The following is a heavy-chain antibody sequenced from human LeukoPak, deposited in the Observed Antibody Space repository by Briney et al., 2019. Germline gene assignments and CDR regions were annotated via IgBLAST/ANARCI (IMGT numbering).Heavy chain of an antibody. CDR1: GGSISSSSYY. J-gene: IGHJ6*03. CDR2: IYYSGST. D-gene: IGHD6-19*01. CDR3: ARRRGIAVAGTMGNYYYYMDV. Sequence: PSETLSLTCTVSGGSISSSSYYWGWIRQPPGKGLEWIGSIYYSGSTYYNPSLKSRVTISVDTSKNQFSLKLSSVTAADTAVYYCARRRGIAVAGTMGNYYYYMDVWGKGTTVTVSS. V-gene: IGHV4-39*01.